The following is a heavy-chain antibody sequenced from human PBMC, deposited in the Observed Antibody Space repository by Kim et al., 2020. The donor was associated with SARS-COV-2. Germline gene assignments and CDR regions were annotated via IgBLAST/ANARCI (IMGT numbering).Heavy chain of an antibody. V-gene: IGHV1-69*13. D-gene: IGHD3-3*01. CDR2: IIPIFGTA. CDR3: ARGLHVLRFLEWLGRHYYYYMDV. Sequence: SVKVSCKASGGTFSSYAISWVRQAPGQGLEWMGGIIPIFGTANYAQKFQGRVTITADESTSTAYMELSSLRSEDTAVYYCARGLHVLRFLEWLGRHYYYYMDVWGKGTTVTVSS. J-gene: IGHJ6*03. CDR1: GGTFSSYA.